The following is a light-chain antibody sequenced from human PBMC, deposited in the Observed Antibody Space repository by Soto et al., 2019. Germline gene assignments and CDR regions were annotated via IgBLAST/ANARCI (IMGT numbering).Light chain of an antibody. CDR2: GAS. Sequence: DIQMTQSPSSLSASVGDRVTITCQASQDITNYLNWYQQKPGKAPKLLIYGASTLQRGVPSRFSGSGSGTDFTLTISSLQPEDFTTYYCQQNYNTLITFGQGTRLEI. V-gene: IGKV1-39*01. CDR3: QQNYNTLIT. CDR1: QDITNY. J-gene: IGKJ5*01.